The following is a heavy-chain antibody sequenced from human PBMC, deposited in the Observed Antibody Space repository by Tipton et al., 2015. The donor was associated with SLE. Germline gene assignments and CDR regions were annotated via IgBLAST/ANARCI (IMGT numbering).Heavy chain of an antibody. CDR3: ARERAAVGGTMVAFDI. Sequence: QLVQSGGGLVQPGGSLRLSCAASGFTFSSYWMRWVRQAPGKGLEWGANIKQDGSEKYYVDSVKGRVTISRDNAKNSLYLQMSSRRAEDTAVYYCARERAAVGGTMVAFDIGGQGTMVTVSS. CDR2: IKQDGSEK. CDR1: GFTFSSYW. V-gene: IGHV3-7*01. D-gene: IGHD6-19*01. J-gene: IGHJ3*02.